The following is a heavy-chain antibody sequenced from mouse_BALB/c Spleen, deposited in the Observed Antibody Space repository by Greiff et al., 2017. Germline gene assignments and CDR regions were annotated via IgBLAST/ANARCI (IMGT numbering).Heavy chain of an antibody. CDR1: GYTFTSYW. CDR3: ARGYDGYEDY. V-gene: IGHV1-69*02. J-gene: IGHJ2*01. CDR2: IDPSDSET. D-gene: IGHD2-3*01. Sequence: QVQLQQPGAELVKPGAPVKLSCKASGYTFTSYWMNWVKQRPGRGLEWIGRIDPSDSETHYNQKFKDKATLTVDKSSSTAYIQLSSLTSEDSAVYYCARGYDGYEDYWGQGTTLTVSS.